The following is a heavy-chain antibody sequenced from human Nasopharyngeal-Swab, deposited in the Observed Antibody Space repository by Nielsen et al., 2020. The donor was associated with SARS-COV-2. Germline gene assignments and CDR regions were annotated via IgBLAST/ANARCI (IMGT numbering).Heavy chain of an antibody. V-gene: IGHV3-11*06. J-gene: IGHJ4*02. Sequence: GESLKISCAASGFTFSDYYMSWIRQAPGKGLECVSYISNRGTYTNYADSLRGRFTISRDNAKNSLYLQMDSLRAEDTAVYYCASSTSPLRPLFDYWGQGTLVTVSS. D-gene: IGHD6-6*01. CDR3: ASSTSPLRPLFDY. CDR1: GFTFSDYY. CDR2: ISNRGTYT.